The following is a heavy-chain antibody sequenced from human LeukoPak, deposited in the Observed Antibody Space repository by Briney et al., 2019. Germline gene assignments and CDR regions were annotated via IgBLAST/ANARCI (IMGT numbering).Heavy chain of an antibody. CDR2: INPNSGGT. CDR1: GYTFTGYY. CDR3: ARDTGLAGRYYYYYMDV. V-gene: IGHV1-2*02. D-gene: IGHD1-14*01. Sequence: ASVKVSCKAPGYTFTGYYMHWVRQAPGQGLEWMGWINPNSGGTNYAQKFQGRVTMTRDTSISTAYMELRSLRSDDTAVYYCARDTGLAGRYYYYYMDVWGKGTTVTVSS. J-gene: IGHJ6*03.